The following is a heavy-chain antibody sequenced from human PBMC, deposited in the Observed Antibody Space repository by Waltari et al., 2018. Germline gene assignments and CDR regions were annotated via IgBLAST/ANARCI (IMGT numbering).Heavy chain of an antibody. CDR1: GFTFSSYS. D-gene: IGHD3-10*01. Sequence: EVQLVESGGGLVKPGGSLRLSCAASGFTFSSYSMNWVRQAPGKGLEWVSSISSSSSYIYYADSVKGRFTISRDNAKNSLYLQMNSLRAEDTAVYYCARDHLSYNDAFDIWGQGTMVTVSS. V-gene: IGHV3-21*01. J-gene: IGHJ3*02. CDR3: ARDHLSYNDAFDI. CDR2: ISSSSSYI.